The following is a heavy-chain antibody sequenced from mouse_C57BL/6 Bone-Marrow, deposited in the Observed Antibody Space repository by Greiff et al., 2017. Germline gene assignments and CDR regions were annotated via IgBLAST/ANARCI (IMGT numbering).Heavy chain of an antibody. CDR1: GYTFSSYW. CDR3: ARQAIYYGSGGFAY. D-gene: IGHD2-2*01. CDR2: ILPGSGST. V-gene: IGHV1-9*01. Sequence: QVQLKQSGAELMKPGASVKISCKATGYTFSSYWIAWVKQRPGPGLEWIGEILPGSGSTNYNEKFKGKATLPADTSSNTAYMQLSSLTSEDSAVYYCARQAIYYGSGGFAYWGQGTLVTVSA. J-gene: IGHJ3*01.